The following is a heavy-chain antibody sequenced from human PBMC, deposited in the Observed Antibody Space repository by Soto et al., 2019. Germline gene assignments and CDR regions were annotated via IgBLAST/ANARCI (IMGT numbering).Heavy chain of an antibody. Sequence: SQTLSLTCAISGDSVSSNSAAWNWIRQSPSRGLEWLGRTYYRSKWYNDYAVSVKSRITINPDTSKNQFSLQLNSVTPEDTAVYYCARGPWSIAVADYHYYGMDVWGQGTTATVSS. CDR2: TYYRSKWYN. CDR1: GDSVSSNSAA. D-gene: IGHD6-19*01. V-gene: IGHV6-1*01. J-gene: IGHJ6*02. CDR3: ARGPWSIAVADYHYYGMDV.